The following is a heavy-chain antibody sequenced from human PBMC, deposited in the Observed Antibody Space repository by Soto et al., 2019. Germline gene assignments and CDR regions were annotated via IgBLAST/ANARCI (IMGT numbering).Heavy chain of an antibody. J-gene: IGHJ4*02. CDR3: ARVKATSSYYDILTGYLYFDY. CDR1: GGSISSYY. CDR2: IYYSGST. D-gene: IGHD3-9*01. Sequence: SETLSLTCTVSGGSISSYYWSWIRQPPGKGLEWIGYIYYSGSTNYNPSLKSRVTISVDTSKNQFSLKLSSVTAADTAVYYCARVKATSSYYDILTGYLYFDYWGQGTLVTVSS. V-gene: IGHV4-59*01.